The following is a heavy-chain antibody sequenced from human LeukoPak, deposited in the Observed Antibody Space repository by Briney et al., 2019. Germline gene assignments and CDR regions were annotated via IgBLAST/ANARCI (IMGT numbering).Heavy chain of an antibody. CDR3: ARAGGRGKSDAFDI. V-gene: IGHV3-7*01. J-gene: IGHJ3*02. CDR2: IKQDGSEK. D-gene: IGHD3-16*01. CDR1: GFTFSSYW. Sequence: GGSLRLSCAASGFTFSSYWMSWVRQAPGKGLEWVANIKQDGSEKYYVDSVKGRFTISRDNAKNSLYLQMNSLRAEDTAVYYCARAGGRGKSDAFDIWGQGTMVTVSS.